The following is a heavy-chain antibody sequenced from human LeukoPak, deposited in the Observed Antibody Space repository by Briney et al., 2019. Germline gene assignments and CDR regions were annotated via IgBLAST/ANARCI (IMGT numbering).Heavy chain of an antibody. D-gene: IGHD2-15*01. CDR3: ARRVVAATHGVNWLDP. Sequence: ASVKVSCKASGGTFSSYAISWVRQAPGQGLEWMGGIIPIFGTANYAQKSQGRVTITADESTSTAYMELSSLRSEDTAVYYCARRVVAATHGVNWLDPWGQGTLVTVSS. J-gene: IGHJ5*02. CDR2: IIPIFGTA. V-gene: IGHV1-69*01. CDR1: GGTFSSYA.